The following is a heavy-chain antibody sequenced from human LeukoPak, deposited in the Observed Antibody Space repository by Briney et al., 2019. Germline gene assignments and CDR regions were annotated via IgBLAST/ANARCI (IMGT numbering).Heavy chain of an antibody. Sequence: SETLSLTCTVSGGSISSYYWSWIRQPAGKGLEWIGRIYTSGSTSYNPSLKSRVTMSVDTSKNQFSLKLSSVTAADTAVYYCARGIVVITPNDAFDIWGQGTMVTVSS. CDR1: GGSISSYY. CDR3: ARGIVVITPNDAFDI. J-gene: IGHJ3*02. D-gene: IGHD3-22*01. CDR2: IYTSGST. V-gene: IGHV4-4*07.